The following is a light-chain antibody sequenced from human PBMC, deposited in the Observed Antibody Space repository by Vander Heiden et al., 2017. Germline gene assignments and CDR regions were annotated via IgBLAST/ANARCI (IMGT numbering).Light chain of an antibody. J-gene: IGLJ1*01. CDR1: SSDVGGYNY. CDR2: DGS. CDR3: CSDAGSYTYV. V-gene: IGLV2-11*01. Sequence: QSALTQPRSVSGSPGPSVTIPCTGTSSDVGGYNYVYWYQQHPGKAPKLMIYDGSKRPSGVPDRFSGSKSGNTASLTISGLQAEDEADYYCCSDAGSYTYVFGTGTKVTVL.